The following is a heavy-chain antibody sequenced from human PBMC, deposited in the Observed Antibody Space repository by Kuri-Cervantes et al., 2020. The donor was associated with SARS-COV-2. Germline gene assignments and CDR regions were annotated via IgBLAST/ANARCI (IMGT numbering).Heavy chain of an antibody. CDR1: GYTFTSYD. D-gene: IGHD1-1*01. J-gene: IGHJ3*02. Sequence: ASVKVSCKASGYTFTSYDINWVRQATGQGLEWMGWMNPNSGNTGYAQKFQGRVTITRNTSIRTAYMELSSLRSEDTAVYYRARGPTGDAFDIWGQGTMVTVSS. CDR3: ARGPTGDAFDI. CDR2: MNPNSGNT. V-gene: IGHV1-8*03.